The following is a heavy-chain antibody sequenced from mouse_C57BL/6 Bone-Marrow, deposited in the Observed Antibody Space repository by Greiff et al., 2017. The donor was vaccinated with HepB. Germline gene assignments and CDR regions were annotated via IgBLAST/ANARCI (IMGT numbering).Heavy chain of an antibody. CDR2: INPNNGGT. CDR1: RYTFTDYY. J-gene: IGHJ2*01. CDR3: ARNGYYDYFDY. V-gene: IGHV1-26*01. D-gene: IGHD2-3*01. Sequence: VQLQQSGPELVKPGASVKISCKASRYTFTDYYMNWVKQSHGKSLEWIGDINPNNGGTSYNQKFKGKATLTVDKSSSTAYMELRSLTSEDSAVYYCARNGYYDYFDYWGQGTTLTVSS.